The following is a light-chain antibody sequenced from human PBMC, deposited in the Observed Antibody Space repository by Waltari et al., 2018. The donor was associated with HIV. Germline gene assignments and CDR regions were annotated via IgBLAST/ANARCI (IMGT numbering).Light chain of an antibody. CDR1: QSIRSAY. V-gene: IGKV3-20*01. CDR3: QQYGGSPPIT. Sequence: DIVLTQSPGTLSLSPGDRATLSGRASQSIRSAYLVWYQQKPGQAPRLLIYGASSRATGIPDRFSGSGSGTDFSLTISRLEPEDFAVYYCQQYGGSPPITFGQGTRLEIK. CDR2: GAS. J-gene: IGKJ5*01.